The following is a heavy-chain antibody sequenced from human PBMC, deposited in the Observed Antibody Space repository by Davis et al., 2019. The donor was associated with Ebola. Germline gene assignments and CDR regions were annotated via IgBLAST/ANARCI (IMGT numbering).Heavy chain of an antibody. CDR2: IYYSGST. CDR1: GGSISSSSYY. Sequence: PSETLSLTCTVSGGSISSSSYYWGWIRQPPGKGLEWIGSIYYSGSTYYNPSLKSRVTISVDTSKNQFSLKLSSVTAADTAVYYCARAKYSPHAFDIWGQGTMVTVSS. D-gene: IGHD5-12*01. V-gene: IGHV4-39*07. CDR3: ARAKYSPHAFDI. J-gene: IGHJ3*02.